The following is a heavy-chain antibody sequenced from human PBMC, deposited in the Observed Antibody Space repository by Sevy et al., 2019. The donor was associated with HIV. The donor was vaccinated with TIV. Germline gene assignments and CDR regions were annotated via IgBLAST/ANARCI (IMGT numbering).Heavy chain of an antibody. Sequence: SETLSLTCAVSGDSISSDNRWSWVRQPPGKGLEWIGEIYHSGSTNYNPSLKSRVTISIDKSKNQFSLKLSSVTAADTAVYYCARGLYGDYANWFDSWGQGTLVTVPS. J-gene: IGHJ5*01. V-gene: IGHV4-4*02. CDR1: GDSISSDNR. CDR3: ARGLYGDYANWFDS. CDR2: IYHSGST. D-gene: IGHD4-17*01.